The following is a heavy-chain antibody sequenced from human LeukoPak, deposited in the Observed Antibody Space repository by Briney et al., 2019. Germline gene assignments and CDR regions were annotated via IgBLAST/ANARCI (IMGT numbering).Heavy chain of an antibody. D-gene: IGHD1-1*01. CDR1: GFTFSSYA. J-gene: IGHJ6*02. CDR3: AKLNDNYYYYGMDV. Sequence: GGSLRLSCAASGFTFSSYAMSWVRQAPGKGLERVSAISGSGGSTYYADSVKGRFTISRDNSKNTLYLQMNSLRAEDTAVYYCAKLNDNYYYYGMDVWGQGTMVTVSS. V-gene: IGHV3-23*01. CDR2: ISGSGGST.